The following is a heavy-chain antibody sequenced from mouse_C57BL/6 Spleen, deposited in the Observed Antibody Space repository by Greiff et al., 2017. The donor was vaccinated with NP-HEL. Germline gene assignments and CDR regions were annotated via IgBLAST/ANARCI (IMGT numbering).Heavy chain of an antibody. CDR3: ESRGSLEQDYAMDY. D-gene: IGHD6-2*01. CDR2: IHPNYGTT. CDR1: GYSFTDYN. Sequence: VQLQQSGPELVKPGASVKISCKASGYSFTDYNMNWVKQSTGQSLEWIGVIHPNYGTTSYNQKFKGKATLTVVHYSSTAYMPLNSLTSEDSAVYDGESRGSLEQDYAMDYWGQGTSVTVSS. J-gene: IGHJ4*01. V-gene: IGHV1-39*01.